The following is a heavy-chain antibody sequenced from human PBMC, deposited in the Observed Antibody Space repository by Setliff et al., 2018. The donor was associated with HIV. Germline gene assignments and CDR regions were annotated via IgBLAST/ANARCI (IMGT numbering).Heavy chain of an antibody. J-gene: IGHJ4*02. CDR2: IDSTSSNI. CDR3: ARGVGPTWLVY. D-gene: IGHD1-26*01. Sequence: GGSLRLSCAASGFTFNSQNMNWVRQAPGKGLEWLSFIDSTSSNIFYADSVKGRFTISRDNAENSLYLQMNNLRAEDTAVYYFARGVGPTWLVYWGRGTLVTVSS. V-gene: IGHV3-48*01. CDR1: GFTFNSQN.